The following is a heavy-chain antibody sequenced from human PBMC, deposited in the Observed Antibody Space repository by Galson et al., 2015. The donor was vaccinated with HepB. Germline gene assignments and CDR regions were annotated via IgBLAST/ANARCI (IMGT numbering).Heavy chain of an antibody. D-gene: IGHD2-21*01. J-gene: IGHJ4*02. CDR3: VKSFIVVPGVPTYFDR. V-gene: IGHV3-9*01. CDR1: GFTFDDYA. CDR2: ISWNSDKI. Sequence: FLRLSCAASGFTFDDYAMHWVRQVPGKGLEWVSGISWNSDKIGYADSVKGRFTISRDNAKNSVFLQMNTLRTEDTAFYYCVKSFIVVPGVPTYFDRWGQGTLVTVSS.